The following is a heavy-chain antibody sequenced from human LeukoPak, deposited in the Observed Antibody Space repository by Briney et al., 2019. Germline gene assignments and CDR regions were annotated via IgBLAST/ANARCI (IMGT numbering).Heavy chain of an antibody. V-gene: IGHV3-21*01. CDR2: ISSSSSYI. CDR3: ARDRGFGLYSSSFDY. J-gene: IGHJ4*02. Sequence: GRSLRLSCAASGFTFSSYSMNWVRQAPGKGLEWVSSISSSSSYIYYADSVKGRFTISRDNAKNSLYLQMDSLRAEGTAVYYCARDRGFGLYSSSFDYWGQGTLVTVSS. D-gene: IGHD6-6*01. CDR1: GFTFSSYS.